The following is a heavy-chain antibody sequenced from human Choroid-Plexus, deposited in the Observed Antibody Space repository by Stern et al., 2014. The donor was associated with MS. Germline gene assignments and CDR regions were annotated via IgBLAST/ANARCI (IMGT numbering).Heavy chain of an antibody. D-gene: IGHD2/OR15-2a*01. CDR2: VTYDGSKN. CDR1: GFTFGSCA. V-gene: IGHV3-30*18. Sequence: VQLVESGGGVVPPGRPLRLSCAASGFTFGSCAMHWDRHAPRKGLEWVAGVTYDGSKNDYPHSVKGHLDIPRHNTQHTLYIQTGSLRAEDTAVYYCAKDRQYLTYFFDHWGQGSLVTVSS. J-gene: IGHJ5*02. CDR3: AKDRQYLTYFFDH.